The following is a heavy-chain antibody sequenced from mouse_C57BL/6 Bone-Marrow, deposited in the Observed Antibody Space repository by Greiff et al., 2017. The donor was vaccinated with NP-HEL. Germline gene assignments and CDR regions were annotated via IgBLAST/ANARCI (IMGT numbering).Heavy chain of an antibody. Sequence: QVQLKQPGAELVKPGASVKMSCKASGYTFTSYWITWVKPRPGQGLEWIGDIYPGSGSTNYNEKFKSKATLTVDTSSSTAYMPLSSLTSEDSAVYYCARRGNGYGWYFDVWGTGTTVTVSS. V-gene: IGHV1-55*01. D-gene: IGHD2-2*01. J-gene: IGHJ1*03. CDR1: GYTFTSYW. CDR2: IYPGSGST. CDR3: ARRGNGYGWYFDV.